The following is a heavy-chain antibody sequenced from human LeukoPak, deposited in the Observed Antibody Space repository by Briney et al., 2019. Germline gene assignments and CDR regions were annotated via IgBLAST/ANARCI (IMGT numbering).Heavy chain of an antibody. V-gene: IGHV1-8*01. CDR1: GYTFTSYD. CDR2: MNPNSGNT. J-gene: IGHJ4*02. D-gene: IGHD3-10*01. Sequence: ASVKVPCKASGYTFTSYDINWVRQATGQGLEWMGWMNPNSGNTGYAQKFQGRVTMTRNTSISTAYMELSSLRSGDTAVYYCARGRGVVRGAHFDYWGQGTLVTVSS. CDR3: ARGRGVVRGAHFDY.